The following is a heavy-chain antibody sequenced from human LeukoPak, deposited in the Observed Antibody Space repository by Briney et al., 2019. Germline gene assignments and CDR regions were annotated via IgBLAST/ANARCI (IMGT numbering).Heavy chain of an antibody. V-gene: IGHV3-33*08. CDR3: ARGTWIQLWFPDY. Sequence: GGSLRLSCAVSGLTFDDYAMHWVRQAPGKGLEWVAVIWYDGSNKYYADSVKGRFTISRDNSKNTLYLQMNSLRAEDTAVYYCARGTWIQLWFPDYWGQGTLVTVSS. CDR1: GLTFDDYA. D-gene: IGHD5-18*01. CDR2: IWYDGSNK. J-gene: IGHJ4*02.